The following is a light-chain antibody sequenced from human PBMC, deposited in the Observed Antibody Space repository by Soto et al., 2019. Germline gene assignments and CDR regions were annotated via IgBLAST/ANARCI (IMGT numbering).Light chain of an antibody. Sequence: QSVLIQPASVSGSPGQSITISCIGTSSDVGAYNYVSWYQQHPGKAPKVIIHDVSNRPSGVSDRFSGSKSGNTASLTISGLQAEDEADYYCSSYTTSTTLAFGGGTKLTVL. V-gene: IGLV2-14*03. J-gene: IGLJ2*01. CDR1: SSDVGAYNY. CDR2: DVS. CDR3: SSYTTSTTLA.